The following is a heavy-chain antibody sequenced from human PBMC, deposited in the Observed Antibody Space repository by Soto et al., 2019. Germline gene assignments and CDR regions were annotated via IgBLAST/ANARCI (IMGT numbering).Heavy chain of an antibody. CDR1: GYTFTSYG. CDR3: ARFYYGSGSYHGGFYYMDV. CDR2: ISAYSGNT. Sequence: ASVKVSCKASGYTFTSYGISWVRQAPGQGLEWMGWISAYSGNTGYAQKFQGRVTMTRNTSISTAYMELSSLRSEDTAVYYCARFYYGSGSYHGGFYYMDVWGKGTTVTVSS. J-gene: IGHJ6*03. V-gene: IGHV1-8*02. D-gene: IGHD3-10*01.